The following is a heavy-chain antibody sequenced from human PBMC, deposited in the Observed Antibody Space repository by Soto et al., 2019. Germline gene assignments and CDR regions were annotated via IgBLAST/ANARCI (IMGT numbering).Heavy chain of an antibody. Sequence: GGSLRLSCAASGFTFSSYAMSWVRQAPGKGLEWVSAISGSGGSTYYADSVKGRFTISRDNSKNTLYLQMNSLRAEDTAVYYCATEILYCSGGSCSYFDYWGQGTLVTVSS. D-gene: IGHD2-15*01. CDR2: ISGSGGST. J-gene: IGHJ4*02. CDR1: GFTFSSYA. CDR3: ATEILYCSGGSCSYFDY. V-gene: IGHV3-23*01.